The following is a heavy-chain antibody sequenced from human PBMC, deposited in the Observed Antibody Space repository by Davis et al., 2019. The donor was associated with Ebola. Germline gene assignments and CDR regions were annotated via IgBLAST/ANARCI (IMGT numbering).Heavy chain of an antibody. Sequence: GESLKISCAASGFIVSDKYMSWVRHAPGKGLEWVSAIYSHGRMYHADSVKARFTISRDNSKNTVYLQINSLRAEDTAMYHCTRHVPGDFWYFDHWGRGTLVTVSS. CDR2: IYSHGRM. CDR1: GFIVSDKY. V-gene: IGHV3-66*04. J-gene: IGHJ2*01. CDR3: TRHVPGDFWYFDH. D-gene: IGHD4-17*01.